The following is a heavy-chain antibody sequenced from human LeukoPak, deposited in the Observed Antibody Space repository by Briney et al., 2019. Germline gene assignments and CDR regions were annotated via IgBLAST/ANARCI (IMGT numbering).Heavy chain of an antibody. J-gene: IGHJ4*02. V-gene: IGHV3-74*01. Sequence: GGSLRLSCAASGFTFSSYWMHWVRPAPGRGGGWVSRINSDGSSTSHADSVKGRFTVSRDNAKNTLYLQMNSLRAEGTAVYYCARATGSYYSLGYWGQGTLVTVSS. D-gene: IGHD1-26*01. CDR3: ARATGSYYSLGY. CDR1: GFTFSSYW. CDR2: INSDGSST.